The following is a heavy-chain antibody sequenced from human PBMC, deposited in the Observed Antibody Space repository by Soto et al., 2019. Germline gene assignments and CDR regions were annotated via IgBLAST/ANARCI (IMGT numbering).Heavy chain of an antibody. V-gene: IGHV3-15*07. CDR1: GLTFSNAW. CDR2: IKSKTDGGTT. CDR3: TTKENCSGGSCYWPSDYYYYGMDV. J-gene: IGHJ6*02. Sequence: GGSLRLSCAASGLTFSNAWMNWVRQAPGKGLKWVGRIKSKTDGGTTDYAAPVKDRFTISRDDSKNTLYLQMNSLKTEDTAVYYCTTKENCSGGSCYWPSDYYYYGMDVWGQGTTVTVSS. D-gene: IGHD2-15*01.